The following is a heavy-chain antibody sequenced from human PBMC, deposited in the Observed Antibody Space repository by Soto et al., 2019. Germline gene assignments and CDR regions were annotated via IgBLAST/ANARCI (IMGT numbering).Heavy chain of an antibody. J-gene: IGHJ4*02. V-gene: IGHV1-2*04. CDR1: GYTFTAYY. Sequence: QVQLVQSGAEVKKPGASVKVSCKASGYTFTAYYIHWVRQAPGQGLEWMGRINPNSGDANHAQKFQGWVTMTRDTSISTAYMELSRLKSDDTAVYYCARGARSGYDVDYWGQGTLVTVSS. CDR3: ARGARSGYDVDY. D-gene: IGHD5-12*01. CDR2: INPNSGDA.